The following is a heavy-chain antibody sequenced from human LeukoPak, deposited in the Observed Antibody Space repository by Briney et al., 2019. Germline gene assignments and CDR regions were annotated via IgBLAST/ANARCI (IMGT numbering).Heavy chain of an antibody. D-gene: IGHD2-2*01. Sequence: GGSLRLSCAASGFTFSNYAMSWVRQAPGKGLEWVSSFSSSSSYIYYADSVKGRFTISRDNAKNSLYLQMNSLRAEDTAVYYCARGVPAAPRRAFDYWGQGALVTVSS. V-gene: IGHV3-21*01. J-gene: IGHJ4*02. CDR3: ARGVPAAPRRAFDY. CDR2: FSSSSSYI. CDR1: GFTFSNYA.